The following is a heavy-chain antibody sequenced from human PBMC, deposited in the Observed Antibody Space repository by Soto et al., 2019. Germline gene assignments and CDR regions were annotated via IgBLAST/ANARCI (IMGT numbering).Heavy chain of an antibody. CDR1: GFTFSSYA. D-gene: IGHD6-25*01. CDR2: ISGSGGST. CDR3: ATGNRRWPRLYGMDV. Sequence: PGGSLRLSCAASGFTFSSYAMSWVRQAPGKGLEWVSAISGSGGSTYYADSVKGRFTISRDNSKNTLYLQMNSLRAEDTAVYYCATGNRRWPRLYGMDVWGQGTTVTVSS. J-gene: IGHJ6*02. V-gene: IGHV3-23*01.